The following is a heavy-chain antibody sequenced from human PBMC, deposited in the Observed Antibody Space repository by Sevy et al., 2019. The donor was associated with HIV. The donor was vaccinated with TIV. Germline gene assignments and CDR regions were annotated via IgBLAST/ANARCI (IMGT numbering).Heavy chain of an antibody. CDR1: GFTFSSYA. CDR2: ISYDGSNK. J-gene: IGHJ4*02. D-gene: IGHD5-12*01. CDR3: ARDYRYDGYGPPNDY. V-gene: IGHV3-30-3*01. Sequence: GGSLRLSCAASGFTFSSYAMHWVRQAPGKGLEWVAVISYDGSNKYYADSVKGRFTISRDNSKNTLYLQMNSLRAEDTAVYYCARDYRYDGYGPPNDYWGQGTLVTVSS.